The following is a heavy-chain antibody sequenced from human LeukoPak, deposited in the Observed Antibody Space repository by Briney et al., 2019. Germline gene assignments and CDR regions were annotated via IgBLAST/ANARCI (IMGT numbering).Heavy chain of an antibody. V-gene: IGHV3-23*01. Sequence: PGGSLRLSCAASGFTFSSYAMSWVRQAPGKGLEWVSAISGSGGSTYYADSVKGRFTISRDNSKNTLYLQMNSLGAEDTAVYYCAKDESSGWYYYYYGMDVWGQGTTVTVSS. CDR3: AKDESSGWYYYYYGMDV. CDR2: ISGSGGST. D-gene: IGHD6-19*01. J-gene: IGHJ6*02. CDR1: GFTFSSYA.